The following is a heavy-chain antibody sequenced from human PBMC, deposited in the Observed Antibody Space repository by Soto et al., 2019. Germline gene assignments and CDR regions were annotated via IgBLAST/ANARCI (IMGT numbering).Heavy chain of an antibody. J-gene: IGHJ4*02. CDR3: ARGTVVTPFTFYYFDY. CDR1: GGSISSSSYY. CDR2: IYYSGST. V-gene: IGHV4-39*01. Sequence: SETLSLTCTVSGGSISSSSYYWGWIRQPPGKGLEWIGSIYYSGSTYYNPSLKSRVTISVDTSKNQFSLKLSSVTAADTAVYYCARGTVVTPFTFYYFDYWGQGTLVTVS. D-gene: IGHD2-21*02.